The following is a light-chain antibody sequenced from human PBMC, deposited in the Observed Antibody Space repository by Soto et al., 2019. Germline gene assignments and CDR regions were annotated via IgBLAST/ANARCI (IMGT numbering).Light chain of an antibody. CDR1: HSLSSGY. CDR2: GAS. Sequence: EIVLTQSPGTLSFSPGERVTLSCRASHSLSSGYLAWYQQKFGQAPRLLIYGASSRATGIPDRFSGSGSGTDFTLTISRLEPEDFAVYYCQQYGSSPTWTFGQGTKVDI. CDR3: QQYGSSPTWT. J-gene: IGKJ1*01. V-gene: IGKV3-20*01.